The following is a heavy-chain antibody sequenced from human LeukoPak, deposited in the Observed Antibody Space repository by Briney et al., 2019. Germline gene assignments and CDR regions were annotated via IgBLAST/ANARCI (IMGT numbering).Heavy chain of an antibody. CDR1: GFTFSSYA. D-gene: IGHD6-19*01. CDR2: IRYDGSNK. V-gene: IGHV3-30*02. CDR3: ARSTGYSSGWYVAFDI. J-gene: IGHJ3*02. Sequence: GGSLRLSCAASGFTFSSYAMSWVRQAPGKGLEWVAFIRYDGSNKYYADSVKGRFTISRDNSKNTLYLQMNSLRAEDTAVYYCARSTGYSSGWYVAFDIWGQGTMVTVSS.